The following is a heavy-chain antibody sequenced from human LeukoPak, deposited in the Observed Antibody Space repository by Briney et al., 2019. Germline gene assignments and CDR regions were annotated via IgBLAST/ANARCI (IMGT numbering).Heavy chain of an antibody. D-gene: IGHD3-10*01. V-gene: IGHV4-39*07. CDR1: GGSISSSSYY. CDR2: IYYSGST. J-gene: IGHJ6*03. CDR3: ARVGITMVRGVNHYYYYYYMDV. Sequence: SETLSLTCTVSGGSISSSSYYWGWIRQPPGKGLEWIGSIYYSGSTNYNPSLKSRVTISVDTSKNQFSLKLSSVTAADTAVYYCARVGITMVRGVNHYYYYYYMDVWGKGTTVTISS.